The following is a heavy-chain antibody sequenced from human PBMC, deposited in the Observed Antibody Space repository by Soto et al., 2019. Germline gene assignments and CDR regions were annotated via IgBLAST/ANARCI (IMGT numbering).Heavy chain of an antibody. D-gene: IGHD3-10*01. CDR3: AREDICFGEFDY. Sequence: PGGSLRLSCAASGFTFSSYSMTWVRQAPGKGLEWVSSISSSSSYIYYADSVKGRFTISRDNAKNSLYLQMNSLRAEDTAVYYCAREDICFGEFDYWGQGTLVTVSS. V-gene: IGHV3-21*01. J-gene: IGHJ4*02. CDR2: ISSSSSYI. CDR1: GFTFSSYS.